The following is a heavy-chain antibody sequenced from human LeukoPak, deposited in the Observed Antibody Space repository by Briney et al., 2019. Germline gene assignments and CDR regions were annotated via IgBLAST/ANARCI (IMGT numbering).Heavy chain of an antibody. J-gene: IGHJ4*02. CDR3: ARVAVAGIDY. V-gene: IGHV4-34*01. CDR1: GGSFSGYY. D-gene: IGHD6-19*01. CDR2: INHSGST. Sequence: AETLSLTCAVYGGSFSGYYWSWIRQPPAKGLEWIGEINHSGSTSYNPSLKSRVTISVDTAKNHLSLKLSSVTAADTAVYYCARVAVAGIDYWGQGTLVTVSS.